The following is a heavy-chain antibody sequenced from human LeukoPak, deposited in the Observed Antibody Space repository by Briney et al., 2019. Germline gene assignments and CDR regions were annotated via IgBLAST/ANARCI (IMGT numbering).Heavy chain of an antibody. CDR3: ARDGFYCSGSDCSKGRWYSHYYMDV. V-gene: IGHV4-61*02. CDR2: IYASGNT. D-gene: IGHD5-12*01. CDR1: GDSISSSGDY. Sequence: SETLSLTCTVSGDSISSSGDYWTWIRQPAGKGLEWIGRIYASGNTDYSPSLKGRLTISLDTSKNQFSLRLSSVTAADTAVYYCARDGFYCSGSDCSKGRWYSHYYMDVWGKGTTVTVSS. J-gene: IGHJ6*03.